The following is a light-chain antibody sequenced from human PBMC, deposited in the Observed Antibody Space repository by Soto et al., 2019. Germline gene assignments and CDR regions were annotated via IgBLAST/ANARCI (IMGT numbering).Light chain of an antibody. J-gene: IGKJ5*01. CDR1: QSVSTY. Sequence: EIVLTQSPATLSLSPGERATLSCRASQSVSTYLAWYQQKPGQPPRLLIYDASERATGIPARFSGSGSGTDFTLTISSLEPEDFAIYYCQQRSNWPPVTFGQGTRLEIK. CDR2: DAS. CDR3: QQRSNWPPVT. V-gene: IGKV3-11*01.